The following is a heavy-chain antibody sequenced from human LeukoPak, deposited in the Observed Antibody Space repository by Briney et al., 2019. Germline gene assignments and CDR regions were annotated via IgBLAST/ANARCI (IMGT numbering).Heavy chain of an antibody. CDR1: DGSLNTYF. Sequence: SETLSLPCSVSDGSLNTYFWSWLRQPAGKGLEWIGRIYSSGTTSLNPSLKSRVTISQDKSKKQFSLKLCSVTAADTAVYYGATGGYSAWCDYWGHGTQVIVSS. D-gene: IGHD6-19*01. J-gene: IGHJ4*01. CDR3: ATGGYSAWCDY. CDR2: IYSSGTT. V-gene: IGHV4-4*07.